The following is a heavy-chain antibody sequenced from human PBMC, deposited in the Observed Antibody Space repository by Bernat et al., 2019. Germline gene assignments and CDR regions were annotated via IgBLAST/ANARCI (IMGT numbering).Heavy chain of an antibody. CDR1: GFTVSSNY. CDR2: IYSGGTT. Sequence: EVQLVASGGGLVQPGGSLRLSCAASGFTVSSNYMSWVRHAPGKGLAWVSVIYSGGTTYYADSVKSRFTISRQNSKNTLYLQMISLRAEDTAVYYCARITIAAASTVWYFDLWGRGTLVTVSS. D-gene: IGHD6-13*01. V-gene: IGHV3-53*04. CDR3: ARITIAAASTVWYFDL. J-gene: IGHJ2*01.